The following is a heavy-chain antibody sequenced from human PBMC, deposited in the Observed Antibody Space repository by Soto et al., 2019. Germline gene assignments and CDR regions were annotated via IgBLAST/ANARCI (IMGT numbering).Heavy chain of an antibody. Sequence: SETLSLTCTVSGGSISSYYWSWIRQPPGKGLEWIGYIYYSGSTNYNPSLKSRVTISVDTSKNQFSLKLSSVTAADTAVYYCARLIVVVPAAKVDYYYYYMDVWGKGTTVTV. V-gene: IGHV4-59*08. CDR3: ARLIVVVPAAKVDYYYYYMDV. J-gene: IGHJ6*03. D-gene: IGHD2-2*01. CDR1: GGSISSYY. CDR2: IYYSGST.